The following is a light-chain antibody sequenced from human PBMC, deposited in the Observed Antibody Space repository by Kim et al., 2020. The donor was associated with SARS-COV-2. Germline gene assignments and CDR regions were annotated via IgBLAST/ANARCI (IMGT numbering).Light chain of an antibody. CDR3: QQTYSFPQIT. CDR1: KSFSSY. J-gene: IGKJ5*01. Sequence: SVGDRGTISCRASKSFSSYVNWYQHKAGKGPKLLIYAASSLQSGVPSRFSGSGSGTDFTLTISSLQPEDFATYSCQQTYSFPQITFGQGTRLEIK. V-gene: IGKV1-39*01. CDR2: AAS.